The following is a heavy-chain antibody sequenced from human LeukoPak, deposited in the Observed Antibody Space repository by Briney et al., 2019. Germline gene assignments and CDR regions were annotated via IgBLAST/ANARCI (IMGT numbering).Heavy chain of an antibody. CDR3: ARGGQWLAPGPDY. CDR2: IYYSGST. V-gene: IGHV4-59*12. CDR1: GGSISSYY. J-gene: IGHJ4*02. Sequence: PSETLSLTCTVSGGSISSYYWSWIRQPPGKGLEWIGYIYYSGSTNYNPSLKSRVTISVDTSKNRFSLILSSVTAADTAVYYCARGGQWLAPGPDYWGQGTLVTVSS. D-gene: IGHD6-19*01.